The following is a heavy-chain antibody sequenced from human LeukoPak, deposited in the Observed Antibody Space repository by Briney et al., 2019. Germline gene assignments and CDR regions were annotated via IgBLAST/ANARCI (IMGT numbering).Heavy chain of an antibody. Sequence: PGGSLRLSCAVSGFSFNKYGMHWVRQAPGKGREWVAFIRNDGSRKYYRESVKGRFTISRDNAKDTVYLQMNSLREDETAVYYCAKDVLVVGGEDYHYGMDVWGQGTTVIVSS. J-gene: IGHJ6*02. CDR3: AKDVLVVGGEDYHYGMDV. V-gene: IGHV3-30*02. CDR2: IRNDGSRK. D-gene: IGHD1-26*01. CDR1: GFSFNKYG.